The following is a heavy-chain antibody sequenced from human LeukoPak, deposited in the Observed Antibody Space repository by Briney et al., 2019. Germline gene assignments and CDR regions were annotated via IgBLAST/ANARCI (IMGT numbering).Heavy chain of an antibody. V-gene: IGHV3-30*02. J-gene: IGHJ4*02. CDR1: GFTFSSYG. CDR2: IRYDGSNK. Sequence: PGGSLRLSCAASGFTFSSYGMHWVRQAPVKGLEWVAFIRYDGSNKYYADSVKGRFTISRDNSKNTLYLQMNSLRAEDTAVYYCAKDHPYYFDYWGQGTLVTVSS. CDR3: AKDHPYYFDY.